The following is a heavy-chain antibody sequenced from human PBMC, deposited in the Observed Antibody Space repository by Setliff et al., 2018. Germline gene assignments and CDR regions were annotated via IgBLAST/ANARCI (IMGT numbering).Heavy chain of an antibody. CDR1: GFSFSGSA. CDR2: IRGRTDNYAT. D-gene: IGHD5-18*01. J-gene: IGHJ3*02. Sequence: GESLKISCAASGFSFSGSAVYWVRQASVKGLEWIGRIRGRTDNYATAYAASVRGRFTISRDDPKNTAYLQMNSLKTEDTAVYYCTFARDGYDVFDIWGQGTMVTVSS. V-gene: IGHV3-73*01. CDR3: TFARDGYDVFDI.